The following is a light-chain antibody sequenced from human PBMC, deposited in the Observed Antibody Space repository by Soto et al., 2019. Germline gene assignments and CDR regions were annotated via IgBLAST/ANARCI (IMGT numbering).Light chain of an antibody. CDR1: SSDVGGYNY. CDR3: SSDTSTSAVL. Sequence: ALTQPASVSGSPGQSITISCTGTSSDVGGYNYVSWYQQHPGKAPKLMIYEVSNRPSGVSNRFSGSKSGNTASLTISGLQAEDEADYYCSSDTSTSAVLFGGGTK. J-gene: IGLJ2*01. CDR2: EVS. V-gene: IGLV2-14*01.